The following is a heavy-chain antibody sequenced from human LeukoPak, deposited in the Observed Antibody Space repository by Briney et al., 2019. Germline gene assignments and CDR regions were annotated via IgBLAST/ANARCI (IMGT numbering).Heavy chain of an antibody. J-gene: IGHJ4*02. Sequence: GGSLRLSCAASGFTFSSYAMHWVCQAPGKGLEWVAVISYDGSNKYYADSVKGRFTISRDNSKNTLYLQMNSLRAEDTAVYYCARVPNFDYWGQGTLVTVSS. CDR3: ARVPNFDY. CDR2: ISYDGSNK. CDR1: GFTFSSYA. V-gene: IGHV3-30-3*01.